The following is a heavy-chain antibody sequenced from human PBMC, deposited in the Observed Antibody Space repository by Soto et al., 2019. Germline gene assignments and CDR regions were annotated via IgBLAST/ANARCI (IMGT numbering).Heavy chain of an antibody. CDR1: GGTFSSYT. D-gene: IGHD5-12*01. J-gene: IGHJ4*02. CDR2: IIPILGIA. V-gene: IGHV1-69*08. CDR3: ARDPVATILLDY. Sequence: QVQLVQSGAEEKKPGSSVKVSCKASGGTFSSYTISWVRQAPGQGLEWMGRIIPILGIANYAQKFQGRVTITADKSTSTAYMELSSLRSEDTAVYYCARDPVATILLDYWGQGTLVTVSS.